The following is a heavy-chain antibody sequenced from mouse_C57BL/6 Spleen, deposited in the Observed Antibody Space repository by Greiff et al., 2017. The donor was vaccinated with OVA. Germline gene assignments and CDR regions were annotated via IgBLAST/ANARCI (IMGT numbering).Heavy chain of an antibody. CDR2: IYTGGGYI. Sequence: LVESGAELVRPGTSVTMSCKASGYTFTNYWIGWAKPRHGPGLEWLGDIYTGGGYINYNEKFKGKATLTADKSYSTAYMQFSSLTSEDSAIYYCARWGSNYAMDYWGQGTSVTVSS. D-gene: IGHD5-1*01. J-gene: IGHJ4*01. CDR1: GYTFTNYW. CDR3: ARWGSNYAMDY. V-gene: IGHV1-63*01.